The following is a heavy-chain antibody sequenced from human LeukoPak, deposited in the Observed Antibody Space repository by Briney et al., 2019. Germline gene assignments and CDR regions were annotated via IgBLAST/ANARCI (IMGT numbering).Heavy chain of an antibody. CDR3: ARVSITMVRGVITYYYYYMDV. Sequence: SETLSLTCTVSGGSISSYYWSWIRQPPGKGLEWIGYIYYSGSTNYNPSLKSRVTISVDTSKNQFSLKLTSVTAADTAVYYCARVSITMVRGVITYYYYYMDVWGKGTTVTISS. V-gene: IGHV4-59*01. CDR1: GGSISSYY. J-gene: IGHJ6*03. CDR2: IYYSGST. D-gene: IGHD3-10*01.